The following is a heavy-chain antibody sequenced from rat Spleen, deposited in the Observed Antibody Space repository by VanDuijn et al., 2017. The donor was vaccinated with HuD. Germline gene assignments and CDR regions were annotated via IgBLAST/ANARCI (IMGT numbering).Heavy chain of an antibody. CDR1: GYPLTSSYR. V-gene: IGHV3-3*01. Sequence: EVQLQESGPGLVKPSQSLSLTCSVTGYPLTSSYRWNWIRKFPGNELEWMGYINSAGTTNYNPSLKSRISITRDTSKNQFFLQVNSVTTEDTATYYCASLYSSYSLYYFDYWGQGVMVTVSS. J-gene: IGHJ2*01. CDR2: INSAGTT. CDR3: ASLYSSYSLYYFDY. D-gene: IGHD1-2*01.